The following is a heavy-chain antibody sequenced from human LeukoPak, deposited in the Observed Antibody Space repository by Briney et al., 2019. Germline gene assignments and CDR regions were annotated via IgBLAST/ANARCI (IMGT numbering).Heavy chain of an antibody. Sequence: ASVKVSCKTSGYTFISHHLHWVRQAPGQGLEWMGVINPDGGTTIYAQNFQGRVTMTRDMCTSTVYMELTGLRSEGTAIFYCARGRFDGYYDGRGYYAWYFDLWGRGTLVTVSS. CDR3: ARGRFDGYYDGRGYYAWYFDL. J-gene: IGHJ2*01. D-gene: IGHD3-22*01. V-gene: IGHV1-46*01. CDR1: GYTFISHH. CDR2: INPDGGTT.